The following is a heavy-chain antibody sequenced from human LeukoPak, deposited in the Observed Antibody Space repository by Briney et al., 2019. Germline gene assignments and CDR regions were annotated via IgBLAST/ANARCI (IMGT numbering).Heavy chain of an antibody. J-gene: IGHJ4*02. D-gene: IGHD2-21*01. CDR2: ISVSGST. CDR3: AKAPVTTCSGAYCYPFDY. Sequence: GGSLRLSCAASGFTFSSYAMSWVRQAPGKGLEWVSAISVSGSTYHADSVKGRFTISRDSSKNTLYLQMNRLRAEDAAVYYCAKAPVTTCSGAYCYPFDYWGQGTLVTVSS. CDR1: GFTFSSYA. V-gene: IGHV3-23*01.